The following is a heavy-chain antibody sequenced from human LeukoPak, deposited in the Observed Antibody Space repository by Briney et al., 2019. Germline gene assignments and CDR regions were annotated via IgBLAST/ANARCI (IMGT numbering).Heavy chain of an antibody. D-gene: IGHD2-15*01. CDR2: ISAYNGNT. V-gene: IGHV1-18*01. CDR3: ARESKGYWSGGSCYDDAFDI. J-gene: IGHJ3*02. CDR1: GYTFTSYG. Sequence: GASVKVSCKASGYTFTSYGISWVRQAPGQGLEWMGWISAYNGNTNYAQKLQGRVTMTTDTSTSTAYMELRSLRSDDTAVYYCARESKGYWSGGSCYDDAFDIWGQGTMVTVSS.